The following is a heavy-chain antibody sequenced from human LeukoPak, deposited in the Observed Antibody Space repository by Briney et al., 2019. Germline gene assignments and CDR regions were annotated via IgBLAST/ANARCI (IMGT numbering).Heavy chain of an antibody. J-gene: IGHJ4*02. CDR2: ISGSGGST. D-gene: IGHD4-17*01. CDR1: GFTFSSYA. V-gene: IGHV3-23*01. Sequence: QSGGSLRLSCAASGFTFSSYAMSWVRQAPGKGLEWVSAISGSGGSTYYAASVKGRFTISRDNSKNTLYLQMNSLRAEDTAVYYCAKKMTTVITFDYWGQGTLVTVSS. CDR3: AKKMTTVITFDY.